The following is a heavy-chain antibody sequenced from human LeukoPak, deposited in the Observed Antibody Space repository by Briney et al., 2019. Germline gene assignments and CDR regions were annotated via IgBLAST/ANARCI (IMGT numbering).Heavy chain of an antibody. J-gene: IGHJ5*02. CDR3: AKDLWRGSRPYNNWFDP. Sequence: PGGTLRLSCAASGFTFSSYGMSWVRQAPGKGLEWVSAISGSGGSTYYADSVKGRFTISRDNSKNTLYLQMNSLRAEDTAVYYCAKDLWRGSRPYNNWFDPWGQGTLVTVSS. D-gene: IGHD3-16*01. CDR2: ISGSGGST. V-gene: IGHV3-23*01. CDR1: GFTFSSYG.